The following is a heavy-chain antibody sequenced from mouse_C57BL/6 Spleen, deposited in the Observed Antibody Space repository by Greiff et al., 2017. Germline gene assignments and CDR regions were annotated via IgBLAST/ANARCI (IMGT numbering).Heavy chain of an antibody. CDR3: ARHRYGLYAMDY. Sequence: QVQLKESGPGLVAPSQSLSITCTVSGFSLTSYGVHWVRQPPGKGLEWLVVIWSDGSTTYNSALKSRLSISKDNSKSQVFLKMNSLQTDDTAMYXCARHRYGLYAMDYWGQGTSVTVSS. V-gene: IGHV2-6-1*01. J-gene: IGHJ4*01. CDR2: IWSDGST. D-gene: IGHD2-14*01. CDR1: GFSLTSYG.